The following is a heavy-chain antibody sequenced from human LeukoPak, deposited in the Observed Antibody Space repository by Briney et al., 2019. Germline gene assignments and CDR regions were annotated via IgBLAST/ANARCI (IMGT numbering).Heavy chain of an antibody. CDR2: ISSNGGST. V-gene: IGHV3-64*01. J-gene: IGHJ6*03. D-gene: IGHD5-18*01. Sequence: GGSLRLSFAASGFTFSSYAMHWVRQAPGKGLEYVSTISSNGGSTYYANSVKGRFTISRDNSKNTLYLQMGSLRAKDMAVYYCARGAGVQLWAYYYYMDVWGKGTTVTVSS. CDR1: GFTFSSYA. CDR3: ARGAGVQLWAYYYYMDV.